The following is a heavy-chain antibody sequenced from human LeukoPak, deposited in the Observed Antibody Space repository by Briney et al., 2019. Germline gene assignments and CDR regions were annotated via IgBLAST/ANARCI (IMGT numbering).Heavy chain of an antibody. CDR2: IYYSGST. D-gene: IGHD4-11*01. CDR3: ARAEGNYEAYFDY. Sequence: SETLSLTCTVSSGSISGYYWSWIRQPPGKGVEWIGYIYYSGSTNYNPSLKSRVTISVDTSKNQFSLKLSSVTAADTAVYYCARAEGNYEAYFDYWGQGTLVTVSS. CDR1: SGSISGYY. J-gene: IGHJ4*02. V-gene: IGHV4-59*08.